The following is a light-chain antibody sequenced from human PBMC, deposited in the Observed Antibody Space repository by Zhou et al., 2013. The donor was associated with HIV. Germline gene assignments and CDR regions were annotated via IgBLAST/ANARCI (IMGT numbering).Light chain of an antibody. J-gene: IGKJ1*01. CDR2: ETS. CDR3: QQYDNGPPWT. CDR1: QSVSSS. V-gene: IGKV3-15*01. Sequence: EIVLTQSPGTLSLSPGERATLFCRASQSVSSSYIAWYQQKPGQAPRLLIYETSTRATGIPDRFSGSGSGTEFTLTISSMQSEDFAIYHCQQYDNGPPWTFGPGTKV.